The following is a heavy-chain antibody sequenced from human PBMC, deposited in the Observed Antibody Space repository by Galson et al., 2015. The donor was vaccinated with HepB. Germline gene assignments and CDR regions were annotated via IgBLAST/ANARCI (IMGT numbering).Heavy chain of an antibody. CDR3: ASARRRAVTPNDAFDI. V-gene: IGHV1-69*13. D-gene: IGHD4-23*01. Sequence: SVKVSCKASGGTFSSYAISWVRQAPGQGLEWMGGIIPIFGTANYAQKFQGRVTITADESTSTAYMELSSLRSEDTAVYYCASARRRAVTPNDAFDIWGQGTMVTVSS. J-gene: IGHJ3*02. CDR1: GGTFSSYA. CDR2: IIPIFGTA.